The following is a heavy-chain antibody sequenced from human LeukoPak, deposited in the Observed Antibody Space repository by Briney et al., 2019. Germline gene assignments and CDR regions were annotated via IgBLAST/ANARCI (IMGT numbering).Heavy chain of an antibody. J-gene: IGHJ5*02. Sequence: GGSLRLSCAASGFSFSSSTLNWVRQAPGKGLEWVSSISSSGRFIYYEDSVRGRFTISRDNAKNLLYLQMNSLRPEDTAVYYCARDWYCSSSICYTDRNWFDPWGQGTLVTVSS. CDR1: GFSFSSST. V-gene: IGHV3-21*03. CDR2: ISSSGRFI. D-gene: IGHD2-2*02. CDR3: ARDWYCSSSICYTDRNWFDP.